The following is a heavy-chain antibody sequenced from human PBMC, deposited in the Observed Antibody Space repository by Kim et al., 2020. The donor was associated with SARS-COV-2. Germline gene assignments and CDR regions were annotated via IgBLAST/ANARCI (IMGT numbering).Heavy chain of an antibody. Sequence: GGSLRLSCAASGFTFDDYAMHWVRQAPGKGLEWVSGISWNSGSIGYADSVKGRFTISRDNAKNSLYLQMNSLRAEDTALYYCAKEADGDNDYGDYGDAFDIWGQGTMVTVSS. D-gene: IGHD4-17*01. V-gene: IGHV3-9*01. J-gene: IGHJ3*02. CDR1: GFTFDDYA. CDR3: AKEADGDNDYGDYGDAFDI. CDR2: ISWNSGSI.